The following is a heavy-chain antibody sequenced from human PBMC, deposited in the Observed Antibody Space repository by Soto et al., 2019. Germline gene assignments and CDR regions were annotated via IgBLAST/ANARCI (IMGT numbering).Heavy chain of an antibody. D-gene: IGHD2-2*01. CDR2: ISAYNGNT. J-gene: IGHJ3*02. CDR1: GYTFTSYG. V-gene: IGHV1-18*01. Sequence: ASVKVSCKASGYTFTSYGISWVRQAPGQGLEWMGWISAYNGNTNYAQKLQGRVTMTTDTSTSTAYMELRSLRSADTAVYYCASHLAGGYFLQPAAILALDAFDIWGQGTMVTVSS. CDR3: ASHLAGGYFLQPAAILALDAFDI.